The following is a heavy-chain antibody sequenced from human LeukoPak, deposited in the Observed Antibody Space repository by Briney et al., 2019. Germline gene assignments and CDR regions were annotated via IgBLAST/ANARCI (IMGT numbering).Heavy chain of an antibody. Sequence: VRHSPEKGLEWIGQNYHSGSTNYHPSLQSRASFSIDKSKTQFSLKLRSVTAADTAVYYCRRTERSLWGWFDPWGQGTLVTVSS. V-gene: IGHV4-4*02. CDR3: RRTERSLWGWFDP. CDR2: NYHSGST. D-gene: IGHD3-16*01. J-gene: IGHJ5*02.